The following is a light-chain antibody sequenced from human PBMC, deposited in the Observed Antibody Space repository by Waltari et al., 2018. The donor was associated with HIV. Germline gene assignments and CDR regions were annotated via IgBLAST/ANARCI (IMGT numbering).Light chain of an antibody. CDR2: EVT. Sequence: QSALTQPPSASGSPGQSVAISCSGTSSDIGAYHAVSWYQHHPGKAPKLIIYEVTKLPSGFPDRFSGSKSGNTASLTVSGLQAEDEGDYYCSSYGGSNNLLFGGGTKVTVL. CDR3: SSYGGSNNLL. V-gene: IGLV2-8*01. CDR1: SSDIGAYHA. J-gene: IGLJ2*01.